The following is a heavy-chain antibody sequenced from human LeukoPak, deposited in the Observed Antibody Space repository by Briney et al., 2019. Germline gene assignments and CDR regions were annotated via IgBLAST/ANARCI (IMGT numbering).Heavy chain of an antibody. CDR1: GGSFSGYY. Sequence: SETLSLTCAVYGGSFSGYYWSWIRQPPGKGLEWIGEINHSGSTNYNPSLKSRVTISVDTSKNHFSLKLSSVTAADTAVYYCARRPRGVIIKTWFDSWGQGTLVTVSS. J-gene: IGHJ5*01. CDR2: INHSGST. D-gene: IGHD3-10*01. CDR3: ARRPRGVIIKTWFDS. V-gene: IGHV4-34*01.